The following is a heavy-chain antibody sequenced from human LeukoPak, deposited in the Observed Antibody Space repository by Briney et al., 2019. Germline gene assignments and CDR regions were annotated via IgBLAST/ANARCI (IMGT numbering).Heavy chain of an antibody. Sequence: GGSLRLSCAASGFTFSQYWMSWVRQAPGKGLEWVANIKQDGSEKYYVDSVKGRFTISRDNAKNSLYLQMNSLRAEDTAVYYCATSGGSSSPGSWVFFDYWGQGTLVTVSS. J-gene: IGHJ4*02. V-gene: IGHV3-7*01. CDR2: IKQDGSEK. CDR1: GFTFSQYW. D-gene: IGHD6-6*01. CDR3: ATSGGSSSPGSWVFFDY.